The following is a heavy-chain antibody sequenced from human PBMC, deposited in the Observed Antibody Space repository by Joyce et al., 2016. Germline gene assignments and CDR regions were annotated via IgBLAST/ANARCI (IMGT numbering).Heavy chain of an antibody. Sequence: EVQLVESGGGLVQPGGSLRLSCVVSGSTFNNLWIHWVRQAPGKGLGWVSGIKDDGISTFGADALKGRFTISRDDAKNTVYLQMNSLRAEDTALYYCAGVFDYWGQGTLVTVSS. CDR1: GSTFNNLW. V-gene: IGHV3-74*01. CDR2: IKDDGIST. J-gene: IGHJ4*02. CDR3: AGVFDY.